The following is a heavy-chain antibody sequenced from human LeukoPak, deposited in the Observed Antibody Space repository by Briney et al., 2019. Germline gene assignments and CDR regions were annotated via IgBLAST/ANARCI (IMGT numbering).Heavy chain of an antibody. CDR2: IYYSGST. Sequence: SETLSLTCTVSGGSISSYYWSWIRQPPGKGPEWIGYIYYSGSTNYNPSLKSRVTISVDTSKNQFSLKLSSVTAADTAVYYCARGFYGSGSYGFPRAAWFDPWGQGTLVTVSS. J-gene: IGHJ5*02. D-gene: IGHD3-10*01. CDR1: GGSISSYY. CDR3: ARGFYGSGSYGFPRAAWFDP. V-gene: IGHV4-59*01.